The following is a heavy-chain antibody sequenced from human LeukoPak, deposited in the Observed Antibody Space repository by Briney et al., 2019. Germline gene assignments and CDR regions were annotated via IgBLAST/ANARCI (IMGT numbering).Heavy chain of an antibody. CDR1: RGSFSGFY. CDR3: ASSGGSSTWSHNWLDP. CDR2: INHSGGT. V-gene: IGHV4-34*01. D-gene: IGHD6-13*01. Sequence: SETLSLTCAVYRGSFSGFYWSWIRQAPGKGLEWIGEINHSGGTSHIPSLKSRVTISIDTSKSQFSLKLTSVTAADTAVYYCASSGGSSTWSHNWLDPWGQGTLVTVSS. J-gene: IGHJ5*02.